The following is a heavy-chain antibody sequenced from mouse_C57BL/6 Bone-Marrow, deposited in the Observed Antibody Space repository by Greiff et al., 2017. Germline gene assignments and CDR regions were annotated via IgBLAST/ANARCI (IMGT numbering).Heavy chain of an antibody. D-gene: IGHD1-1*01. CDR3: ALLLRTREYYFDY. V-gene: IGHV14-2*01. J-gene: IGHJ2*01. Sequence: EVQLQQSGAELVKPGASVKLSCTASGFNIKDYYMHWVKQRTEQGLEWIGRIDPEDGETKYAPKFQGKATITADTSSNTAYLQLSSLTSEDTAVYYCALLLRTREYYFDYWGQGTTRTVSS. CDR2: IDPEDGET. CDR1: GFNIKDYY.